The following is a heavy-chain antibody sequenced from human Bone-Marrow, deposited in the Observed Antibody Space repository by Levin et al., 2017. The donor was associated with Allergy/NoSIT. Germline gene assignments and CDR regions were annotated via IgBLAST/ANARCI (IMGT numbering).Heavy chain of an antibody. Sequence: GVSLRLSCATSKFIFDDYGMYWVRQAPGKGLEWVSGISWNSGKTHYADPVKGRFIISRDNAKNSLYLQMNSLRTEDTALYYCVKSLNTMTIHDGFDFWGQGTMVTVSA. J-gene: IGHJ3*01. V-gene: IGHV3-9*01. CDR1: KFIFDDYG. D-gene: IGHD1/OR15-1a*01. CDR3: VKSLNTMTIHDGFDF. CDR2: ISWNSGKT.